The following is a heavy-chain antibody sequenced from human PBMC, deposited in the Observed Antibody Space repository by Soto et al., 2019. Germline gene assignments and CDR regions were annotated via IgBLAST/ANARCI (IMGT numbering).Heavy chain of an antibody. Sequence: SLKISRKSPGHSFTSYWIGWARQMPGKGLEWMGIIYPGDSDTRYSPSCQGQVTISADKSISTAYLQWSSLKASATAMYYCARLNPPSSSSELEGWGQGTTVTVSS. J-gene: IGHJ6*02. CDR2: IYPGDSDT. V-gene: IGHV5-51*01. D-gene: IGHD6-6*01. CDR1: GHSFTSYW. CDR3: ARLNPPSSSSELEG.